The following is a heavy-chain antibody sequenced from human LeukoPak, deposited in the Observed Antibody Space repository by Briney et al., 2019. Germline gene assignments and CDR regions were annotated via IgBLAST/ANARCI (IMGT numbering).Heavy chain of an antibody. D-gene: IGHD3-22*01. J-gene: IGHJ4*02. Sequence: GGSLRLSCAASGFTFSSYWMHWVRQAPGKGLVWVSRINSDGSSTSYADSAKGRFTISRDNAKNTLYLQMNSLRAEDTAVYYCARTYYYDSSGYHLSYWGQGTLVTVSS. CDR1: GFTFSSYW. CDR2: INSDGSST. CDR3: ARTYYYDSSGYHLSY. V-gene: IGHV3-74*01.